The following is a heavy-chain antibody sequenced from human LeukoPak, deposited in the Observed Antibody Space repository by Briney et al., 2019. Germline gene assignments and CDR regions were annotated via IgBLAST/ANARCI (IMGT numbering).Heavy chain of an antibody. CDR1: GFTFSDYY. V-gene: IGHV3-11*04. J-gene: IGHJ4*02. CDR3: ARVRIPTVTTGVHYFDY. D-gene: IGHD4-17*01. CDR2: ISSSGSTI. Sequence: TGGSLRLSCAASGFTFSDYYMSWIRQAPGKGLEWVSYISSSGSTIYYADSVKGRFTISRDNAKNSLYLQMNSLRAEDTAVYYCARVRIPTVTTGVHYFDYCGQGTLVTVSS.